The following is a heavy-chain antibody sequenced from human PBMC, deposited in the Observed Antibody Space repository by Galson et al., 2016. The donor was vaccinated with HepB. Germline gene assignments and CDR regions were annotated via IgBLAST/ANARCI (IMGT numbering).Heavy chain of an antibody. CDR3: ARVGRGVNNGRNWFDP. CDR1: GGSISGYY. D-gene: IGHD3-10*01. Sequence: ETLSLICTVSGGSISGYYWSWIRQPPGKGLEWIAYMYYIGSTTHNPSLKSRVTMSVDTSKNQFSLRLSSVTAADTAVYYCARVGRGVNNGRNWFDPWGPGTLVTVSS. J-gene: IGHJ5*02. CDR2: MYYIGST. V-gene: IGHV4-59*08.